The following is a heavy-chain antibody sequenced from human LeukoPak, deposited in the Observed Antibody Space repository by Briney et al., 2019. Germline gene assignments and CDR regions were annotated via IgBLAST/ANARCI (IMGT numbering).Heavy chain of an antibody. Sequence: PSETLSLTCTVSGGSISSYYWSWIRQPPGKGLEWIGYIYYSGSTNYNPSLKSRVTISVDMSKNQFSLKLSSVTAADTAVYYCARFGGTYYYDSSGYSYNWFDPWGQGTLVTVSS. CDR2: IYYSGST. J-gene: IGHJ5*02. CDR3: ARFGGTYYYDSSGYSYNWFDP. V-gene: IGHV4-59*01. D-gene: IGHD3-22*01. CDR1: GGSISSYY.